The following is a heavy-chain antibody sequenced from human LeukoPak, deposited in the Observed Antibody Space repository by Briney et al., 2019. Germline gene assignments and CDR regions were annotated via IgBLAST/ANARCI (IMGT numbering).Heavy chain of an antibody. CDR3: AKAGVSSGYNYFDY. D-gene: IGHD3-22*01. CDR2: ISGSGGST. Sequence: GGSLRLSCAASGFTFSNYNMSWVRQAPGKGLEWVSAISGSGGSTYYADSVKGRFTISRDNSKNTLYLQMNSLRAEDTAAYYCAKAGVSSGYNYFDYWGQGTLVTVSS. J-gene: IGHJ4*02. CDR1: GFTFSNYN. V-gene: IGHV3-23*01.